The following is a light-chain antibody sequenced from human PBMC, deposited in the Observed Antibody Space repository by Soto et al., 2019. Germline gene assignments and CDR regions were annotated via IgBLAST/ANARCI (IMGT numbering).Light chain of an antibody. V-gene: IGKV1-5*01. CDR2: DAS. J-gene: IGKJ1*01. CDR3: QQYNNYST. Sequence: DIQMTQYPSTLSASVGDRVTITCRASQSISDWLAWFQLKPGKAPKLLIYDASSLESGVPSRFSGSGSGTEFTLTISSLQPDDFATYYCQQYNNYSTFGQGTKVDI. CDR1: QSISDW.